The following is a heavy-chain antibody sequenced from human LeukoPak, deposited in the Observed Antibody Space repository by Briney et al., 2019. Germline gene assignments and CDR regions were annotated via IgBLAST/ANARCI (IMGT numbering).Heavy chain of an antibody. D-gene: IGHD3-3*01. CDR3: GKESTMPTPFLDY. V-gene: IGHV3-48*03. CDR2: ISSGGNNI. CDR1: GFTFSSYE. J-gene: IGHJ4*02. Sequence: GGSLRLSCAASGFTFSSYEMNWVRQAPGMGLEWVSYISSGGNNIYYADSVKGRFTISRDNSKNTLYLQMNSLRAEDTAVYFCGKESTMPTPFLDYWGQGTLVTVSS.